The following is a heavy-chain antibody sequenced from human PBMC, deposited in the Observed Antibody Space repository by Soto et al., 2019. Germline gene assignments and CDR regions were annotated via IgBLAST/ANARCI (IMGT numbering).Heavy chain of an antibody. CDR2: IYHSGST. Sequence: PSETLSLTCAVSGGSISSSNWWSWVRQPPGKGLEWIGEIYHSGSTDYNPSLKSRVTISVDKSKNQFSLKLSSVTAADTAVYYCARRGRITIFGVVHYGTDVWGQGTTVTVSS. V-gene: IGHV4-4*02. CDR1: GGSISSSNW. CDR3: ARRGRITIFGVVHYGTDV. J-gene: IGHJ6*02. D-gene: IGHD3-3*01.